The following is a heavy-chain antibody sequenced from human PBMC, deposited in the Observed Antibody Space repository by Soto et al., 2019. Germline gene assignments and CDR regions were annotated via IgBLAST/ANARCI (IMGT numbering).Heavy chain of an antibody. CDR1: GFTFDDYA. CDR2: VNWNSGTI. V-gene: IGHV3-9*01. D-gene: IGHD3-22*01. CDR3: AKDKKYDSSGNLDY. J-gene: IGHJ4*02. Sequence: EVQLVESGGGLVQPGRSLRLSCAASGFTFDDYAMHWVRQAPGKGLEWVSGVNWNSGTIGYADSVKGRFTISRDNAKNFLYLQMNSLRAEDTALYYCAKDKKYDSSGNLDYWGQGTLVTVSS.